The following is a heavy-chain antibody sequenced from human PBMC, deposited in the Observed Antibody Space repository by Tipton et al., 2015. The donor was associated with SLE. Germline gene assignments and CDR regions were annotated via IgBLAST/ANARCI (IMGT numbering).Heavy chain of an antibody. J-gene: IGHJ5*02. CDR2: IFYSGSS. CDR3: ARQVTNRWHVVWFDP. Sequence: TLSLTCAVYGGSFSSSSYYWGWIRQPPGKGLEWIGSIFYSGSSYYNPSLKSRVTIYVDTSKNQFSLKLSSVTAADTAVYYCARQVTNRWHVVWFDPWGQGTLVTVSS. V-gene: IGHV4-39*01. CDR1: GGSFSSSSYY. D-gene: IGHD2-15*01.